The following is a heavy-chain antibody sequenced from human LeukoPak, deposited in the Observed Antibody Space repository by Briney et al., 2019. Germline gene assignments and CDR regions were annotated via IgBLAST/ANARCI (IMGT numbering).Heavy chain of an antibody. D-gene: IGHD6-13*01. CDR2: ISSSSSYI. V-gene: IGHV3-21*01. J-gene: IGHJ4*02. CDR3: AREKAAAGPKNDY. Sequence: GGSLRLSCAASGFTFSSYSMNWVRQAPGKGLEWVSSISSSSSYIYYADSVKGRFTISRDNAKNSLYLQMNSLRAEDTAVYYCAREKAAAGPKNDYWGQGTLVTVSS. CDR1: GFTFSSYS.